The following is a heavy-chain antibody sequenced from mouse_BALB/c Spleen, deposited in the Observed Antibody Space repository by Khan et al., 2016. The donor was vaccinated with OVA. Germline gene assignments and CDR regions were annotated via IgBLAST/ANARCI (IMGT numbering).Heavy chain of an antibody. J-gene: IGHJ4*01. CDR2: INPSSDYT. Sequence: VQLQQSGAELARPGASVKMSCKASGYTFPSNTMHWVKQRPGQGLEWIGYINPSSDYTFYNQKFKDKATFTADISSTTAYMQLSSLTSDDSAVYYCARRTTGYAMDYWGQGTTVTVSS. D-gene: IGHD2-14*01. CDR1: GYTFPSNT. V-gene: IGHV1-4*01. CDR3: ARRTTGYAMDY.